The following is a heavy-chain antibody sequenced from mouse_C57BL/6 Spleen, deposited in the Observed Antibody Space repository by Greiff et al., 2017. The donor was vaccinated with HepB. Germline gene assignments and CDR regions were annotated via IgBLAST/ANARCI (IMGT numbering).Heavy chain of an antibody. Sequence: EVKLQESGGGLVQPGGFLSLSCAASGFTFTDYYMSWVRQPPGKALEWLGFIRNKANGYTTEYSASVKGRFTISRDNSQSILYLQMNALRAEDSATYYCARYYFDYWGQGTTLTVSS. CDR2: IRNKANGYTT. V-gene: IGHV7-3*01. CDR1: GFTFTDYY. J-gene: IGHJ2*01. CDR3: ARYYFDY.